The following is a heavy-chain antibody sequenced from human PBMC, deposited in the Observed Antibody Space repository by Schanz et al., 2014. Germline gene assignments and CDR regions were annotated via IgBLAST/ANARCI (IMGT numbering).Heavy chain of an antibody. CDR1: GFNFSNYV. V-gene: IGHV3-23*04. CDR2: IGTSGGT. J-gene: IGHJ4*02. D-gene: IGHD1-1*01. CDR3: AKIERNED. Sequence: EVQLVESGGGLVQPGGSLRLSCAASGFNFSNYVMSWVRQAPGKGLEWVSTIGTSGGTNYAESVKGRFTISRDNSKNTLYLQMNSLRAEDTAVYFCAKIERNEDWGQGTLVTVSS.